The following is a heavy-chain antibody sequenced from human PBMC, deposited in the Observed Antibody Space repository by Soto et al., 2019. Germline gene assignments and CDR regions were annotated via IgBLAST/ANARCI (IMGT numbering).Heavy chain of an antibody. D-gene: IGHD1-1*01. CDR3: ARDRSAGNYFYYGMDV. J-gene: IGHJ6*02. Sequence: GGSLRLSCAASGLTFNRNVMHWVRQSPGKGLEWVAVIWYDGSKEYYSDSVKGRFTISRDNSKNMLYLQMNSVRVEDTAVYFCARDRSAGNYFYYGMDVWGQGTTVTVSS. V-gene: IGHV3-33*01. CDR2: IWYDGSKE. CDR1: GLTFNRNV.